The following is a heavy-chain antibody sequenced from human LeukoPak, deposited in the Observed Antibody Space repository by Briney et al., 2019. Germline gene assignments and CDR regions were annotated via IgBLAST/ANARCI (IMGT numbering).Heavy chain of an antibody. J-gene: IGHJ4*02. D-gene: IGHD3-10*01. V-gene: IGHV3-23*01. CDR3: AKDSVPYYYGSGSYPDY. CDR2: IRGSGGST. CDR1: GFTVSFYA. Sequence: GGSLRLSCAVSGFTVSFYAMSWVRQAPGKGLEWVSVIRGSGGSTYYADSVKGRFTISRDNSKNTLYLQMSSLRAEDTAVYYCAKDSVPYYYGSGSYPDYWGQGTLVTVSS.